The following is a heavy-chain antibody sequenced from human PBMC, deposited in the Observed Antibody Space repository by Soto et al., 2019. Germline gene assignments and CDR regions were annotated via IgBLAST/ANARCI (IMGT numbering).Heavy chain of an antibody. Sequence: GESLKISCKGSGYSFSTYWLAWVRQMPGKGLEYMGIIYPGDSDARYSPSFQGQVTISADKSINTAYLQCSSLKASDTAIYYCARARVATPRLEDPFDIWGQGTLVTVSS. CDR3: ARARVATPRLEDPFDI. CDR1: GYSFSTYW. J-gene: IGHJ3*02. D-gene: IGHD5-12*01. CDR2: IYPGDSDA. V-gene: IGHV5-51*01.